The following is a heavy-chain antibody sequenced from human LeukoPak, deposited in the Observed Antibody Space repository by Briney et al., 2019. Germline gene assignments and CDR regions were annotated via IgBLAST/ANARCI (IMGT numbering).Heavy chain of an antibody. CDR2: INHSGST. Sequence: SETLSLTCDVYGGSFSGYYWSWIRQPPGKGLEWIGEINHSGSTNYNPSLKSRVTISVDTSKNQFSLKLSSVTAADTAVYYCARGRRYYYDSSGYPELDYWGQGTLVTVSS. J-gene: IGHJ4*02. D-gene: IGHD3-22*01. CDR3: ARGRRYYYDSSGYPELDY. V-gene: IGHV4-34*01. CDR1: GGSFSGYY.